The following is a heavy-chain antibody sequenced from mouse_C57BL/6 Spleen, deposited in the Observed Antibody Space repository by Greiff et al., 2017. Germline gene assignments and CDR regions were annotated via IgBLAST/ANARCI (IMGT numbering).Heavy chain of an antibody. CDR2: IYPGSGST. J-gene: IGHJ4*01. V-gene: IGHV1-55*01. CDR3: ARVPPDYYGSSLYAMDY. CDR1: GYTFTSYW. Sequence: QVQLKQPGAELVKPGASVKMSCKASGYTFTSYWITWVKQRPGQGLEWIGDIYPGSGSTNYNEKFKSKATLTVDTSSSTAYMQLSSLTSEDSAVYYCARVPPDYYGSSLYAMDYWGQGTSVTVSS. D-gene: IGHD1-1*01.